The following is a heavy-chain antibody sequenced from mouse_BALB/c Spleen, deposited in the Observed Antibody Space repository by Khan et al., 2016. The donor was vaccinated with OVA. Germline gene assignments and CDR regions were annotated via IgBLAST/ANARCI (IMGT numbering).Heavy chain of an antibody. J-gene: IGHJ4*01. D-gene: IGHD1-1*01. CDR1: GYTFTSYW. V-gene: IGHV1S41*01. CDR3: ARENYYGRTCYSMDY. CDR2: IAPGSGSS. Sequence: DLVKPGASVKLSCKASGYTFTSYWINWIKQRPGQGLEWIGRIAPGSGSSSSNEMFKGKATLTLETSSSTAYIKLSSQSAEDSAVYFCARENYYGRTCYSMDYWGQGTSVTVSS.